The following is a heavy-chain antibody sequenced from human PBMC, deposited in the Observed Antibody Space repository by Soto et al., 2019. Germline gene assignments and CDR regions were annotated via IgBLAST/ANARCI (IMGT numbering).Heavy chain of an antibody. CDR2: IHPSGSS. V-gene: IGHV4-4*07. D-gene: IGHD2-15*01. J-gene: IGHJ6*02. CDR3: ARESRDSGDGLDV. Sequence: WTWVRQPAGKGLEWIGRIHPSGSSSYNPSLERRVSMSIDTPTNQFSLKLKSVTVADTAVYFCARESRDSGDGLDVWGQGTAVTVSS.